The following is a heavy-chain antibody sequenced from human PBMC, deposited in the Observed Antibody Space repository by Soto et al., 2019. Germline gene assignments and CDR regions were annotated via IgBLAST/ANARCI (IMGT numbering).Heavy chain of an antibody. Sequence: SETLSLTCTVSGGSISSYYWSWIRQPPGKGLEWIGYIYYSGSTNYNPSLKSRVTISVDTSKNQFSLKLSSVTAADTAVYYCARTRTPIVVVPAAMRRFWFDPWGQGTLVTVSS. D-gene: IGHD2-2*01. J-gene: IGHJ5*02. CDR1: GGSISSYY. CDR2: IYYSGST. V-gene: IGHV4-59*01. CDR3: ARTRTPIVVVPAAMRRFWFDP.